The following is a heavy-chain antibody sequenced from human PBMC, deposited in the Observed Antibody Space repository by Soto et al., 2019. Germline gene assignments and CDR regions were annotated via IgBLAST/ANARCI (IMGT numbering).Heavy chain of an antibody. J-gene: IGHJ4*02. CDR2: ISGSGGYI. CDR3: ARDRQSTPWYAADY. Sequence: GGSLRLSCEGSGFTFISYSMNCFRHAPVKWLEWVSSISGSGGYIYYADSVKGRFTISRDNAKNSLYLQMTSLRDEDTALYYCARDRQSTPWYAADYWGQGSLVTVSS. V-gene: IGHV3-21*01. D-gene: IGHD6-13*01. CDR1: GFTFISYS.